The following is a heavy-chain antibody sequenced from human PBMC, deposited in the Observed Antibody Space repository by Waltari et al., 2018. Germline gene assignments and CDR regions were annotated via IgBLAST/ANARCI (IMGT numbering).Heavy chain of an antibody. CDR1: GGSISSYY. J-gene: IGHJ3*02. V-gene: IGHV4-59*01. Sequence: VQLQESGPGLVKPSEPLSLTCTVSGGSISSYYCRWFQQSPGKGLEWIGYIYYSGSTNYNPSLKSRVTMSVDTSKNQFSLKLSSVTAADTALYYCAKNYGGYNDAFDSWGQGTMVTVSS. CDR2: IYYSGST. CDR3: AKNYGGYNDAFDS. D-gene: IGHD5-18*01.